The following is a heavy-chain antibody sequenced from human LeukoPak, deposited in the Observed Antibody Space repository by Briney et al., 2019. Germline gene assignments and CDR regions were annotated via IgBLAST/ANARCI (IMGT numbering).Heavy chain of an antibody. V-gene: IGHV3-30*18. Sequence: GGSLRLSCAASGFTFSSYGMHWVRQAPGKGLEWVAVISYDGSNKYYADSVKGRFTISRDNSKNTLYLQMNSLRAEDTAVYYCAKVESAGYYNYYYYYGMDVWGQGTTVTVSS. J-gene: IGHJ6*02. D-gene: IGHD3-9*01. CDR1: GFTFSSYG. CDR2: ISYDGSNK. CDR3: AKVESAGYYNYYYYYGMDV.